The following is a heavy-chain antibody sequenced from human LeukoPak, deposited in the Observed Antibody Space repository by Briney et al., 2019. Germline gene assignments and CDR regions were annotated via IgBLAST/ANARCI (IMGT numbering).Heavy chain of an antibody. CDR3: ARSTPSNWNDVVFGRVPFSRYMDV. CDR2: MNPNSGNT. CDR1: GYTFTSYD. J-gene: IGHJ6*03. D-gene: IGHD1-20*01. Sequence: ASVKVSCKASGYTFTSYDINWVRQATGQGLEWMGWMNPNSGNTGYAQKFQGRVTITRNTSISTAYMELSSLRSEDTAVYYCARSTPSNWNDVVFGRVPFSRYMDVWGKGTTVTVSS. V-gene: IGHV1-8*01.